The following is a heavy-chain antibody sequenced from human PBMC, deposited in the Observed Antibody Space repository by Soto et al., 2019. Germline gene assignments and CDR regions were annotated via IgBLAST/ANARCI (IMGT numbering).Heavy chain of an antibody. Sequence: SVKVSCKASGGTFSSYAISWVRQAPGQGLEWMGGIIPIFGTANYAQKFQGRVTITADESTSTAYMELSSLRSEDTAVYYCARELGRDVVVVAATPGSYYFDYWGQGTLVTVSS. J-gene: IGHJ4*02. D-gene: IGHD2-15*01. V-gene: IGHV1-69*13. CDR3: ARELGRDVVVVAATPGSYYFDY. CDR2: IIPIFGTA. CDR1: GGTFSSYA.